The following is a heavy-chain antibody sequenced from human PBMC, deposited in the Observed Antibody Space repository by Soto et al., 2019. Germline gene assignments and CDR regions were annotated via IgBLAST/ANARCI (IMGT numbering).Heavy chain of an antibody. CDR1: GGSVNSDSYY. CDR3: ARLHSDGYKVDY. V-gene: IGHV4-61*01. J-gene: IGHJ4*02. D-gene: IGHD2-21*01. CDR2: IYYSGNT. Sequence: PSETLSLTCTVSGGSVNSDSYYWNWIRQPPGKGLEWIGYIYYSGNTNYNPSLKSRVTISVDTSKNQFSLKLSSVTAADTAVYYCARLHSDGYKVDYWGQGTLVTVSS.